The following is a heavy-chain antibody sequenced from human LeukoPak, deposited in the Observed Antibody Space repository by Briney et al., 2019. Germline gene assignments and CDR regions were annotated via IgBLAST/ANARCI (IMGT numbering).Heavy chain of an antibody. CDR2: TYYGGST. V-gene: IGHV4-31*03. D-gene: IGHD1-26*01. J-gene: IGHJ4*02. CDR3: ARSDATSAHEPAY. CDR1: GASISSGGYY. Sequence: SETLSLTCTVSGASISSGGYYWSWIRQRPEKGLEWIGFTYYGGSTFYTPSLKSRATISVDTSENQFSLKLSSVTAADTAVYYCARSDATSAHEPAYWGQGTLVTVSS.